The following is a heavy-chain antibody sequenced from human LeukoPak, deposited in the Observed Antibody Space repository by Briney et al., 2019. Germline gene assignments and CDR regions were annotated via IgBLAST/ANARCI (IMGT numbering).Heavy chain of an antibody. V-gene: IGHV1-18*01. Sequence: GASVKVSCKASGYTFTSYGISWVRQAPGQGLEWMGWISAYSGNTNYAQKLQGRVTTTTDTSTSTAYMELRSLRSDDTAVYYCARVGAYYYDSSGYAAGYWGQGTLVTVSS. J-gene: IGHJ4*02. CDR3: ARVGAYYYDSSGYAAGY. CDR2: ISAYSGNT. D-gene: IGHD3-22*01. CDR1: GYTFTSYG.